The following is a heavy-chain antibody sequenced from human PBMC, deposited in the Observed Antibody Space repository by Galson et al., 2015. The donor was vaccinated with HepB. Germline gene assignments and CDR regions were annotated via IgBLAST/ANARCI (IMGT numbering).Heavy chain of an antibody. CDR3: AKDREGGWSFDY. CDR1: GFTFSRHW. Sequence: LRLSCAGSGFTFSRHWMPWVRQAPGKGLEWVASIKPEGTEQVYVDSMKGRFTISRDNAKNSLYLRMNSLRVEDTAVYYCAKDREGGWSFDYWGQGTLVTVSS. J-gene: IGHJ4*02. V-gene: IGHV3-7*03. D-gene: IGHD6-19*01. CDR2: IKPEGTEQ.